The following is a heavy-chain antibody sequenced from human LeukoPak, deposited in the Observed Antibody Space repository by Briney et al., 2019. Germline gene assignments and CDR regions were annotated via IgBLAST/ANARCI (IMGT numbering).Heavy chain of an antibody. J-gene: IGHJ4*02. Sequence: SETLSLTCAVYGGSFSGYYWSWIRQPPGKGLEWIGEINHSGSTNYNPSLKSRVTISVDTSKNQFSLKLSSVTAADTAVYYCARAEVGYCSGGSCYGFDYWGQGTLVTVSS. CDR1: GGSFSGYY. V-gene: IGHV4-34*01. CDR2: INHSGST. CDR3: ARAEVGYCSGGSCYGFDY. D-gene: IGHD2-15*01.